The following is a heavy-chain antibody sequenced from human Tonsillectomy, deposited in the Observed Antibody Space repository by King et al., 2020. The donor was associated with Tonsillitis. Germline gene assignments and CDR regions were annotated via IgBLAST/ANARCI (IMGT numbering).Heavy chain of an antibody. D-gene: IGHD5-18*01. V-gene: IGHV3-49*03. CDR1: VFTFGASA. J-gene: IGHJ3*02. CDR3: ARVGDGFIYVYSGAFDI. Sequence: VQLVESGGGLAQPGRSLRLSCTASVFTFGASAMSWFRQSPGKGLEWVGFSGSEACGGRTQYAASVKGRFTISRDDSKSLAYLQMNSLKTEDTAVYFCARVGDGFIYVYSGAFDIWGQGTVVTVSS. CDR2: SGSEACGGRT.